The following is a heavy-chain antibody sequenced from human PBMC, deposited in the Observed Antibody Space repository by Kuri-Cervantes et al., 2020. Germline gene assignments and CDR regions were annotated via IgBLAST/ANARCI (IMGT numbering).Heavy chain of an antibody. Sequence: GESLKISCAASGFIFSSYGMHWVRQVPGKGLEGVTHIWYDGSNKYYADFVKGRFTISRDNSKNTLYLQMNSLRAEDTAVYYCARGARSFDYWGQGTLVTVSS. CDR1: GFIFSSYG. J-gene: IGHJ4*02. CDR2: IWYDGSNK. CDR3: ARGARSFDY. V-gene: IGHV3-33*01.